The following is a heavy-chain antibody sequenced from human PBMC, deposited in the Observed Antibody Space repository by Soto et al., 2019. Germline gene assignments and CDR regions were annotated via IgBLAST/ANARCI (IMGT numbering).Heavy chain of an antibody. V-gene: IGHV2-5*02. CDR3: ALKYYYGSGSYTPHFDY. CDR2: IYWDDDK. Sequence: QITLKESGPTLVKPTQTLTLTCTFSGFSLSTSGVGVGWIRQPPGKALEWLALIYWDDDKRYSPSLKSRLTITKDTSNNQVVLTMTNMDPVDTATYYCALKYYYGSGSYTPHFDYWGQGTLVTVSS. J-gene: IGHJ4*02. CDR1: GFSLSTSGVG. D-gene: IGHD3-10*01.